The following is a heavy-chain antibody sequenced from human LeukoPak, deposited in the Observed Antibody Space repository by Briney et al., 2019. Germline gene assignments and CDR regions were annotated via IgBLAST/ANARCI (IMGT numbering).Heavy chain of an antibody. CDR2: IWYDGSNK. V-gene: IGHV3-33*01. CDR3: TFYYYGSGSPPGY. J-gene: IGHJ4*02. D-gene: IGHD3-10*01. Sequence: PGGSLRLSCAASGFTFSSYGMHWVRQAPGKGLEWVAVIWYDGSNKYYADSVKGRFTISRDNSKNTLYLQMNSLRAEDTAVYYCTFYYYGSGSPPGYWGQGTLVTVSS. CDR1: GFTFSSYG.